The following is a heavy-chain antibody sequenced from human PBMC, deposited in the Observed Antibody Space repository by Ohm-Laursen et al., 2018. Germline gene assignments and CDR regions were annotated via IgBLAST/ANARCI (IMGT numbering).Heavy chain of an antibody. CDR3: AKDTRSDYGDPSSGMDV. CDR2: ISGSGGST. Sequence: SLRLSCAASGFTLSSYAMSWVRQAPGKGLEWVSGISGSGGSTYYTDSVKGRFTISRDNSKNTLYLQMNSQRAEGTAVYYCAKDTRSDYGDPSSGMDVWGQGTTVTVSS. D-gene: IGHD4-17*01. V-gene: IGHV3-23*01. J-gene: IGHJ6*02. CDR1: GFTLSSYA.